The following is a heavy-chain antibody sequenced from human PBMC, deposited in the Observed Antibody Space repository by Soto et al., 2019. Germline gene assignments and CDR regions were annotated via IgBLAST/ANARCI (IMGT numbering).Heavy chain of an antibody. CDR2: ISGSGGST. V-gene: IGHV3-23*01. J-gene: IGHJ6*03. Sequence: GGSLRLSCAASGFTFSSYAMSWVRQAPGKGLEWVSAISGSGGSTYYAHPVKGRLTNSRDNSKNTLYLQMNSLRAEDTAVYYCAKDFMARPGYSYGESGYYYYYMDVWGKGTTVTVSS. CDR3: AKDFMARPGYSYGESGYYYYYMDV. CDR1: GFTFSSYA. D-gene: IGHD5-18*01.